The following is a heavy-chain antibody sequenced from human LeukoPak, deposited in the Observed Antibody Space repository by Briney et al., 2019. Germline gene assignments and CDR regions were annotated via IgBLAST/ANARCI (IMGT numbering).Heavy chain of an antibody. V-gene: IGHV3-49*03. J-gene: IGHJ5*02. Sequence: GGSLRLSCTASGFTFGHYAMSWFRQAPGKGLEWVGFIRSKAYGGTTEYDAAVKGRFTISRDDSKSIAYLQMNSLKTEDTAVYYCTRGIQLERFDPWGQGTLVTVSS. CDR1: GFTFGHYA. CDR3: TRGIQLERFDP. D-gene: IGHD5-18*01. CDR2: IRSKAYGGTT.